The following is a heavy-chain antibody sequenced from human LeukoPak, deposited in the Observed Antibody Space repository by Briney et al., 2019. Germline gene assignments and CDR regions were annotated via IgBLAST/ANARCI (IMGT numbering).Heavy chain of an antibody. CDR3: ARAPEWGKANYYYYMDV. CDR2: MNPNSGNT. J-gene: IGHJ6*03. CDR1: GYTFTSYD. V-gene: IGHV1-8*01. D-gene: IGHD1-26*01. Sequence: ASVKVSCKASGYTFTSYDINWVRQATGQGLEWMGWMNPNSGNTGYAQKFQGRVTMTRNTSISTVYMELSSLRSEDTAVYYCARAPEWGKANYYYYMDVWGKGTTVTFSS.